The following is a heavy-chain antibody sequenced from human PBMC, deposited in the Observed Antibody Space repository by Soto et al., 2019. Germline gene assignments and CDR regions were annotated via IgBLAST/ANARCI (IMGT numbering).Heavy chain of an antibody. CDR3: GRNDRNSPSCGPSDI. V-gene: IGHV4-34*01. J-gene: IGHJ3*02. CDR2: IYHSGST. Sequence: TSETLCRTCAVYGGSFSGYYWTWIRQPPGTGLEWIGEIYHSGSTYDNPSLKSRVTISVGRSRNRFYLKLRCVTAADTSVYYSGRNDRNSPSCGPSDIWGQGTMVTVSS. CDR1: GGSFSGYY. D-gene: IGHD3-16*02.